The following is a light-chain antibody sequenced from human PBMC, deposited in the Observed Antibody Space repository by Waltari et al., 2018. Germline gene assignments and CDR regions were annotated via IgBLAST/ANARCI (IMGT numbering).Light chain of an antibody. CDR1: QGSSSA. CDR2: DAS. V-gene: IGKV1-13*02. CDR3: QQLRA. Sequence: AIQLTQSPSSLSASVGDRVIITCRSSQGSSSALAWYQQKPGKAPKLLIYDASSLQSGVPSRFSGSGSGTDFTLTISSLQPEDFATYYCQQLRAFGPGTKVDIK. J-gene: IGKJ3*01.